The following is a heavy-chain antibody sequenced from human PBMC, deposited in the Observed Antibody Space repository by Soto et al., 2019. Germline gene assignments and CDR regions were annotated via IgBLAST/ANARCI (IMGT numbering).Heavy chain of an antibody. Sequence: SETLSLTCTVSGGSISSSSYYWGWIRQPPGKGLEWIGSIYYSGSTYYNPSLKSRVTISVDTSKNQFSLKLSSVTAADTAVYYCAKTEAAYRYLPYYYYYMDVWGKGTTVTV. D-gene: IGHD3-16*02. J-gene: IGHJ6*03. V-gene: IGHV4-39*01. CDR2: IYYSGST. CDR3: AKTEAAYRYLPYYYYYMDV. CDR1: GGSISSSSYY.